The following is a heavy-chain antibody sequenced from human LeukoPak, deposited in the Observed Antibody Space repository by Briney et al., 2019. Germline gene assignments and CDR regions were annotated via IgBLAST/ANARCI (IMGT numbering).Heavy chain of an antibody. V-gene: IGHV5-51*01. CDR3: ARYCSGGSCYSGDDAFDI. D-gene: IGHD2-15*01. Sequence: GESLKISCETSGYSFTSNWIGWVRQMPGKGLEWMGIIYPGDSDTRYSPSFQGQVTISADKSISTAYLQWSSLKASDTAMYYCARYCSGGSCYSGDDAFDIWGQGTMVTVSS. CDR2: IYPGDSDT. J-gene: IGHJ3*02. CDR1: GYSFTSNW.